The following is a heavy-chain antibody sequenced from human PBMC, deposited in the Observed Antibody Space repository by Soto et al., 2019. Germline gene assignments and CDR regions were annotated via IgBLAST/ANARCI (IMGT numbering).Heavy chain of an antibody. Sequence: GGSLRLSCAASGFTFSSYEMHWVRQVPGKGLEWVSQISTSGRTTYYADSVKGRFTISRDNAKKSLYLQMNSLRAEDTAVYYCARDLYDSSGYCPFDYWGQGTLVTVSS. CDR2: ISTSGRTT. D-gene: IGHD3-22*01. CDR1: GFTFSSYE. J-gene: IGHJ4*02. CDR3: ARDLYDSSGYCPFDY. V-gene: IGHV3-48*03.